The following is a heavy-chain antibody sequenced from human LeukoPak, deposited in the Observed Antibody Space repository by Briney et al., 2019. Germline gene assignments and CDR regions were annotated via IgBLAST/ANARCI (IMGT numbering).Heavy chain of an antibody. V-gene: IGHV3-53*01. CDR3: ARDEGGYSYGYN. CDR1: GFTVSSNY. J-gene: IGHJ4*02. CDR2: IYSGGST. D-gene: IGHD5-18*01. Sequence: GGSLRLSCAASGFTVSSNYMSWVRQAPGKGLEWVSVIYSGGSTYYADSVKGRFTVSRDNSKNTLYLQMYSLRAEDTAVYYCARDEGGYSYGYNWGQGTLVTVSS.